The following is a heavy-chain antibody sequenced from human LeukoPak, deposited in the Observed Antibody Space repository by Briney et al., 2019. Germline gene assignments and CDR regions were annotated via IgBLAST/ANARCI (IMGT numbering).Heavy chain of an antibody. D-gene: IGHD3-22*01. CDR2: IYYRGST. Sequence: PSETLSLTCTISGDSISSSSYYWGWIRQPPGKGLEWIGDIYYRGSTYYSPSLKNRVSISIDTSNNQFSLTLNSVTAADTALYFCARRRYYDSTGYLDWGQGTLVTVSS. CDR3: ARRRYYDSTGYLD. CDR1: GDSISSSSYY. V-gene: IGHV4-39*01. J-gene: IGHJ1*01.